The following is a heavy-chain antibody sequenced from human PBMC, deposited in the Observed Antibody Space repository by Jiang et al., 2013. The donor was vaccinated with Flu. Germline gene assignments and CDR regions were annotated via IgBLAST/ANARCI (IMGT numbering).Heavy chain of an antibody. CDR3: ARNFQGIYFDY. J-gene: IGHJ4*02. CDR2: IYYSGFT. Sequence: GPGLVKPSQTLSLTCTVSGGSISSSGTYWTWIRQLPGKGLEWIGYIYYSGFTNYNPSLKSRLTMSVDTSKNQFSLNLSSVTAADTAVYYCARNFQGIYFDYWGQGTLVTVSS. V-gene: IGHV4-31*03. D-gene: IGHD3-3*01. CDR1: GGSISSSGTY.